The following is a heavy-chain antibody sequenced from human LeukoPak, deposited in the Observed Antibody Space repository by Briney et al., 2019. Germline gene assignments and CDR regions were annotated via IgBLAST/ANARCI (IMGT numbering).Heavy chain of an antibody. CDR3: ARDPVTKPLDY. V-gene: IGHV3-74*01. CDR2: INSDGSST. J-gene: IGHJ4*02. D-gene: IGHD1-14*01. CDR1: GFTFSSYW. Sequence: HPGGSLRLSCAASGFTFSSYWMQWVRHAPGKGLVWVSRINSDGSSTSYADSVKGRFTISRDNAKNTLYLQMNSLRAEDTAVYYCARDPVTKPLDYWGQGTLVTVSS.